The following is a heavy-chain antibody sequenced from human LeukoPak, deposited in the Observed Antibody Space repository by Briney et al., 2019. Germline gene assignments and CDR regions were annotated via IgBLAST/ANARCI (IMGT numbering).Heavy chain of an antibody. J-gene: IGHJ3*02. D-gene: IGHD3-22*01. V-gene: IGHV4-4*07. Sequence: SETLSLTCTVSGGSISSYYWSWIRQPAGKGLEWIGRIYTSGSTNYNPSLKSRVTMSVDTSKNQFSLKLSSVTAADTAVYYCARGETYYYDSSDDAFDSWGQGTMVTVSS. CDR1: GGSISSYY. CDR2: IYTSGST. CDR3: ARGETYYYDSSDDAFDS.